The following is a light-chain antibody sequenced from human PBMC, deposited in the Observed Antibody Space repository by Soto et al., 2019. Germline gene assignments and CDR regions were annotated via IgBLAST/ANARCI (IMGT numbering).Light chain of an antibody. J-gene: IGKJ1*01. CDR1: QSVSSSY. CDR3: QQYNDWWT. V-gene: IGKV3-15*01. Sequence: EIVLTQSPGTLSLSPWERATPSCRASQSVSSSYLAWYQQKPGQAPRLLIYGASTTAAGFPARFSGSGSGTEFTLTISSLQSEDFAVYYCQQYNDWWTFGQGTKVDIK. CDR2: GAS.